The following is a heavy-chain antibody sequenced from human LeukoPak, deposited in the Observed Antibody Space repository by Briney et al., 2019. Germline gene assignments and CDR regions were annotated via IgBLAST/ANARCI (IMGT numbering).Heavy chain of an antibody. CDR1: KFTFSSYW. CDR2: IKQDGSEK. V-gene: IGHV3-7*03. Sequence: GGSLRLSCAASKFTFSSYWMSWVRQAPGKGLEWVANIKQDGSEKYHVDSVKGRFTISRDNAKNSLYLQMNSLRAEDTALYYCAKDMGSNWYYFDYWGQGTLVTVSS. CDR3: AKDMGSNWYYFDY. D-gene: IGHD6-13*01. J-gene: IGHJ4*02.